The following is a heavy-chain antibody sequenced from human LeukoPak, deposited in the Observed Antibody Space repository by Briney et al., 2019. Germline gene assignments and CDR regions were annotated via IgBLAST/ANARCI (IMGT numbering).Heavy chain of an antibody. V-gene: IGHV1-69*04. Sequence: SVKVSCKASGGTFSSYAISWVRQAPGQGLEWMGRIIPILGITNYAQRFQGRVTITADKSTSTAYMELSSLRSEDTAVYYCARAEVDTADFDYWGQGTLVTVSS. J-gene: IGHJ4*02. D-gene: IGHD5-18*01. CDR3: ARAEVDTADFDY. CDR1: GGTFSSYA. CDR2: IIPILGIT.